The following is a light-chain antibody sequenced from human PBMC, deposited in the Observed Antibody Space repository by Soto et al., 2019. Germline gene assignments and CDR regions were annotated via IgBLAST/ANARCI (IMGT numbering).Light chain of an antibody. CDR2: DAS. CDR1: QSISSN. Sequence: DIQMTQSPSSLSASVGDRVTITCPASQSISSNLNWYQQKPGKAPKLLIYDASSLQSGVPSRFRGSGSGTAFTLTISSLQPEDFATEYCQRSYSTPFVFGPRTKVDIK. CDR3: QRSYSTPFV. V-gene: IGKV1-39*01. J-gene: IGKJ3*01.